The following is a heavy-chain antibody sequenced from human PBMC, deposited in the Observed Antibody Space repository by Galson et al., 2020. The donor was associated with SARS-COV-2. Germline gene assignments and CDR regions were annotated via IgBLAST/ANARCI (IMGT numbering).Heavy chain of an antibody. CDR1: GYTFTSYG. CDR2: ISAYNGNT. J-gene: IGHJ6*03. Sequence: ASVKVSCKASGYTFTSYGISWVRQAPGQGLEWMGWISAYNGNTNYAQKLQGRVTMTTDTSTSTAYMELRSLRSDDTAVYYCASAGITGTVYYYYYYRDVWGKGTTVTVSS. V-gene: IGHV1-18*01. D-gene: IGHD1-20*01. CDR3: ASAGITGTVYYYYYYRDV.